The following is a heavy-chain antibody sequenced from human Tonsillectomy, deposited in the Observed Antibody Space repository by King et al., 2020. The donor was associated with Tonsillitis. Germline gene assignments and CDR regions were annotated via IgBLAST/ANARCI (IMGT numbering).Heavy chain of an antibody. D-gene: IGHD2-15*01. Sequence: VQLVESGGGLVQPGGSLRLSCAASGFTFSSYAMRWVRQAPGGGLEWVSSIPDIGAGTYHAESVRGRFTISRDNSKNILYLQMNSLRVDDTAVYYCVKAPPRVGYLQHWGQGTLVTVSS. CDR2: IPDIGAGT. CDR3: VKAPPRVGYLQH. J-gene: IGHJ1*01. CDR1: GFTFSSYA. V-gene: IGHV3-23*04.